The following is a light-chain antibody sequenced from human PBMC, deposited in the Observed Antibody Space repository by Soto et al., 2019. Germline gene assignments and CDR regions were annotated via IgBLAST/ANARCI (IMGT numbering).Light chain of an antibody. CDR1: QSVASTY. Sequence: EIVLTQSPGTLSLSPGERATLSCWASQSVASTYLGWYQQKPGQAPRLLINGSSSRATGIPDRFSGSGSGTDFTLTISRLEPEDFALYYCQQYAGSPTFGQGTRLEIK. V-gene: IGKV3-20*01. CDR3: QQYAGSPT. CDR2: GSS. J-gene: IGKJ5*01.